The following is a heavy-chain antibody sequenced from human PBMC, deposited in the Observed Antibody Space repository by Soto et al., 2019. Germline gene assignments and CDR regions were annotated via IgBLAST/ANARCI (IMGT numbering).Heavy chain of an antibody. Sequence: PGGSLRLSCAASGFTFDDYTMHWVRQAPGKGLEWVSLISWDGGSTYYADSVKGRFTISRDNSKNSLYLQMNSLRTEDTALYYCAKDAREYSYGIFLDYWGQGTLVTVSS. CDR3: AKDAREYSYGIFLDY. D-gene: IGHD5-18*01. CDR1: GFTFDDYT. CDR2: ISWDGGST. V-gene: IGHV3-43*01. J-gene: IGHJ4*02.